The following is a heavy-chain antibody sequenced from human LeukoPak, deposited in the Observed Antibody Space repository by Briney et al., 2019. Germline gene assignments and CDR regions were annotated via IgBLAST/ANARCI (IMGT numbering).Heavy chain of an antibody. CDR3: ARARASTVVTGYFDY. D-gene: IGHD4-23*01. CDR2: ISYDGSNK. Sequence: GRSLRLSCAASGFTFSSYAMHWVRQAPGKGLEGVAVISYDGSNKYYADSVKGRFTISRDNSKNTLYLQMNSLRAEDTAVYYCARARASTVVTGYFDYWGQGTLVTVSS. CDR1: GFTFSSYA. V-gene: IGHV3-30*01. J-gene: IGHJ4*02.